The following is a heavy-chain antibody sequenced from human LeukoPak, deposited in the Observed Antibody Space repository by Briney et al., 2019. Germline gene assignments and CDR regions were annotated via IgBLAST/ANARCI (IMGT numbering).Heavy chain of an antibody. J-gene: IGHJ4*02. V-gene: IGHV3-11*06. Sequence: GGSLRLSCAASGFTFSDVYMRWIRQAPGKGLEWVSYISSSGSSTKYADSVKGRFTISRDNAKNSLYLQMNSLRVEDTAVYYCARDRGRVAGEYFDYGGQGTLVTVSS. D-gene: IGHD6-19*01. CDR2: ISSSGSST. CDR1: GFTFSDVY. CDR3: ARDRGRVAGEYFDY.